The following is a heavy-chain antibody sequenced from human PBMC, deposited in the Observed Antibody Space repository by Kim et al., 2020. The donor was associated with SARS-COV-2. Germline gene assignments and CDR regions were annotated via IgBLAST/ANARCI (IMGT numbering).Heavy chain of an antibody. CDR1: GYTFTSYG. J-gene: IGHJ6*02. Sequence: ASVKVSCKASGYTFTSYGISWVRQAPGQGLEWMGWISAYNGNTNYAQKLQGRVTMTTDTSTSTAYMGLRRLRSDDTAVYFCARQSSGSYSHYYYGMDVWGQGTTGTVSS. CDR2: ISAYNGNT. V-gene: IGHV1-18*04. D-gene: IGHD1-26*01. CDR3: ARQSSGSYSHYYYGMDV.